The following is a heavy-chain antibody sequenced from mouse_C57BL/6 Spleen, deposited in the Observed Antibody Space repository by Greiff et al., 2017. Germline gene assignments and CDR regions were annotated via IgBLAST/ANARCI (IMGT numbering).Heavy chain of an antibody. CDR3: ARSRSTMVTIDY. D-gene: IGHD2-2*01. CDR1: GYTFTSYW. Sequence: QVQLQQPGAELVMPGASVKLSCKASGYTFTSYWMHWVKQRPGQGLEWIGEIDPSDSYTNYNQKFKGKSTLTVDKSSSTAYMQLSSLTSEDSAVYYCARSRSTMVTIDYWGQGTTLTVSS. CDR2: IDPSDSYT. V-gene: IGHV1-69*01. J-gene: IGHJ2*01.